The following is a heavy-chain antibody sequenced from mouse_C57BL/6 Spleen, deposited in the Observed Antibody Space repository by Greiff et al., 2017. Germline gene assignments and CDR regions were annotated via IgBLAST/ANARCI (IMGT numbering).Heavy chain of an antibody. CDR2: IDPSDSYT. D-gene: IGHD1-1*01. V-gene: IGHV1-69*01. Sequence: VQLQQPGAELVMPGASVTLSCKASGYTFTSYWMHWVKQRPGQGLEWIGEIDPSDSYTNYNQKFKGKSTLTVDNSSSTAYMQRSSLTSEDSAVYYCARWDYYGSIFDYWGQGTTLTVSS. CDR1: GYTFTSYW. CDR3: ARWDYYGSIFDY. J-gene: IGHJ2*01.